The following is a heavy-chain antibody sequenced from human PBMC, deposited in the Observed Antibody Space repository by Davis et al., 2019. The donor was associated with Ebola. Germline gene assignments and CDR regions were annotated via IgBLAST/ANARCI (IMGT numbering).Heavy chain of an antibody. D-gene: IGHD4-17*01. CDR2: IYHSGST. Sequence: PSETLSLTCAVSGGSISSSNWWSWVRQPPGKGLEWIGEIYHSGSTNYNPSLKSRVTISVDKSKNQFSLKLSSVTAADTAVYYCARLPNYGDYSSYFDYWGQGTLVTVSS. V-gene: IGHV4-4*02. J-gene: IGHJ4*02. CDR3: ARLPNYGDYSSYFDY. CDR1: GGSISSSNW.